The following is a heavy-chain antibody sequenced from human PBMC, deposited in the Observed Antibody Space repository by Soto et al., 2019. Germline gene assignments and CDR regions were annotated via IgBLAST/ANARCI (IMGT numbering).Heavy chain of an antibody. V-gene: IGHV1-69*02. CDR2: IIPILGLA. CDR1: GGTFSSYT. CDR3: ARASRLGYCSSSSCYDALDI. J-gene: IGHJ3*02. Sequence: QVQLVQSGAEVKKPGSSVKVSCKASGGTFSSYTISWVRQAPGQGLEWMGRIIPILGLANYAQRLQSRVTITADKSTSTAYMELSSLRSEDTAVYYCARASRLGYCSSSSCYDALDIWGQGTMVTVSS. D-gene: IGHD2-2*01.